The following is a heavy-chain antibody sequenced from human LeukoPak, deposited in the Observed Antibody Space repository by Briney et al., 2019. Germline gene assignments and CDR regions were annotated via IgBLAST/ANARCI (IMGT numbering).Heavy chain of an antibody. CDR2: ISYDGSNK. J-gene: IGHJ4*02. CDR1: GFTFSSYG. V-gene: IGHV3-30*03. Sequence: GMSLRLSCAASGFTFSSYGMHWVRQAPGKWLEWVAIISYDGSNKYYADSVKGRFTISRDNSKNTLYLQMNSLRAEDTAVYYCASRVVTYADFDYWGQGTLVTVSS. D-gene: IGHD3-3*01. CDR3: ASRVVTYADFDY.